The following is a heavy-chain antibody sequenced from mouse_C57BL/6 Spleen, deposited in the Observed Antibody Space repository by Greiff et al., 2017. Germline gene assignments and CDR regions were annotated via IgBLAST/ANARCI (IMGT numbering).Heavy chain of an antibody. D-gene: IGHD2-3*01. CDR2: IDPSDSYT. J-gene: IGHJ4*01. CDR1: GYTFTSYW. V-gene: IGHV1-59*01. Sequence: QVQLQQPGAELVRPGTSVKLSCKASGYTFTSYWMHWVKQRPGQGLEWIGVIDPSDSYTNYNQKFKGKATLTVDTSSSTAYMQLSSLTSEDSAVXYCARRGYCYAMDYWGQGTSVTVSS. CDR3: ARRGYCYAMDY.